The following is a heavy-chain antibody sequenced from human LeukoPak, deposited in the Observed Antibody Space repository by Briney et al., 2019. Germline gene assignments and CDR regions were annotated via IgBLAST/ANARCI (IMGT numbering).Heavy chain of an antibody. D-gene: IGHD6-6*01. Sequence: GGSLRLSCAASGFTFSSYWMSWVRQAPGKGLEWVANIKQDGSEKYYVDSVKGRFTISRDNAKNSLYLQMNSLRAEDTAVYYCAREKQLVLFYYYYYMDVWGKGTTVTVSS. CDR2: IKQDGSEK. V-gene: IGHV3-7*01. CDR3: AREKQLVLFYYYYYMDV. J-gene: IGHJ6*03. CDR1: GFTFSSYW.